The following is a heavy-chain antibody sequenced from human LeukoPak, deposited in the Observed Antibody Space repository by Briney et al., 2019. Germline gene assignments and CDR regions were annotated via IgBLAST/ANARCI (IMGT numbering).Heavy chain of an antibody. D-gene: IGHD6-13*01. V-gene: IGHV3-23*01. J-gene: IGHJ4*02. Sequence: GGSLRLSCAASGFTFSSYAMSGGRQAPGKGLEWGSAISGSGGSTYYADSVKGRFTISRDNSKNTLYLQMNSLRAEDTAVYYCAKEGNYRRSWYSDYWGQGTLVTVSS. CDR1: GFTFSSYA. CDR3: AKEGNYRRSWYSDY. CDR2: ISGSGGST.